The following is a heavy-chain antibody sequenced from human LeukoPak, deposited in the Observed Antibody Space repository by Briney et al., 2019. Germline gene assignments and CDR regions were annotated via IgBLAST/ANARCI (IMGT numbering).Heavy chain of an antibody. CDR2: INHSGST. V-gene: IGHV4-34*01. Sequence: TSETLSLACTVSGGSISSYYGSWIRQPPGKGLEWIGEINHSGSTNYNPSLKSRVTISVDTSKNQFSLKLSSVTAADTAVYYCARGQDYGDYVLDYWGQGTLVTVSS. CDR3: ARGQDYGDYVLDY. D-gene: IGHD4-17*01. J-gene: IGHJ4*02. CDR1: GGSISSYY.